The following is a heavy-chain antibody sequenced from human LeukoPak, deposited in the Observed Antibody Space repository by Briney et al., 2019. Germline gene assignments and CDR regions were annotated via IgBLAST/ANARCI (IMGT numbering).Heavy chain of an antibody. J-gene: IGHJ4*02. V-gene: IGHV3-23*01. Sequence: GGSLRLSCAASGFTFSTFAMSWVRQAPGKGLEWVSGISGSGYRTYYADSVKGRFTNSRDNSKNTLYLQMNSLRAEDTAVYYCAKDLYYDSSDFYYVPYYFDYWGQGTLVTVSS. CDR2: ISGSGYRT. CDR1: GFTFSTFA. CDR3: AKDLYYDSSDFYYVPYYFDY. D-gene: IGHD3-22*01.